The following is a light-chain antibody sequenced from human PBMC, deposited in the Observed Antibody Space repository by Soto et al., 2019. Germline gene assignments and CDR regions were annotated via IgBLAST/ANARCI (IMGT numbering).Light chain of an antibody. Sequence: QSALTQPASVSGSPGQSITISCTGTSSDVGGYNYVSWYQQHPGKAPKLMIYDVSNQPSGVSNRFSGSKSGNTASLTISGLQAEDEAEYYCNSYTSSSTLLHVFGTVTKLTVL. J-gene: IGLJ1*01. CDR3: NSYTSSSTLLHV. CDR1: SSDVGGYNY. CDR2: DVS. V-gene: IGLV2-14*01.